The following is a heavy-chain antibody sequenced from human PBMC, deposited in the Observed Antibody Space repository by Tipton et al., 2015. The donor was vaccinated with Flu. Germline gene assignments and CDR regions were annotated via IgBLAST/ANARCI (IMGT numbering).Heavy chain of an antibody. CDR3: ARSSYSSSWYFDY. CDR2: IKQDGSEK. CDR1: GFTFIDHN. J-gene: IGHJ4*02. V-gene: IGHV3-7*01. D-gene: IGHD6-13*01. Sequence: GSLRLSCVASGFTFIDHNMDWFRQAPGKGLEWVAKIKQDGSEKYYVDSVKGRFTISRDNAKNSLYLQMNSLRAEDTAVYFCARSSYSSSWYFDYWGQGTLVAVSS.